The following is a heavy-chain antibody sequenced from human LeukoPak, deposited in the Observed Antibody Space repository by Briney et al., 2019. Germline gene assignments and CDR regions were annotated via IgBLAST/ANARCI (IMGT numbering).Heavy chain of an antibody. CDR3: AKVGKTENYYGSGRFSYYYYMDV. D-gene: IGHD3-10*01. V-gene: IGHV3-30*02. CDR1: GFTFSSYG. J-gene: IGHJ6*03. CDR2: IRSDGSNK. Sequence: GGSLRLFCAASGFTFSSYGMHWVRQAPGKGLEWVAFIRSDGSNKYYADSVKGRFTISRDNSKNTLYLQMNSLRAEDTAAYYCAKVGKTENYYGSGRFSYYYYMDVWGKGTTVTISS.